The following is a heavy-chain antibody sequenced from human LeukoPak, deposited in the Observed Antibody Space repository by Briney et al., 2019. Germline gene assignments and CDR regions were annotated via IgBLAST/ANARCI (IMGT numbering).Heavy chain of an antibody. CDR1: GFTFSSYA. J-gene: IGHJ4*02. CDR3: AKDLKYSGSCRAFDY. D-gene: IGHD1-26*01. V-gene: IGHV3-23*01. CDR2: ISGSRVST. Sequence: PGGSLRLSCAASGFTFSSYAMAWVRQAPGKGLEWVSGISGSRVSTFYADSVKGRFIISRDNSKNTVYLQMNSLRAEDTAVYYCAKDLKYSGSCRAFDYCGQGTLVTVSS.